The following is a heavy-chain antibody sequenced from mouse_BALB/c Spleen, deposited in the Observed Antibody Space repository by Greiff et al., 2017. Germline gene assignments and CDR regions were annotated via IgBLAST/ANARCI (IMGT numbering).Heavy chain of an antibody. J-gene: IGHJ4*01. CDR2: ISSGGSYT. CDR3: TRDGVLRRAMDY. V-gene: IGHV5-6-4*01. CDR1: GFTFSSYT. Sequence: DVKLQESGGGLVKPGGSLKLSCAASGFTFSSYTMSWVRQTPEKRLEWVATISSGGSYTYYPDSVKGRFTISRDNAKNTLYLQMSSLKSEDTAMYYCTRDGVLRRAMDYWGQGTSVTVSS. D-gene: IGHD2-4*01.